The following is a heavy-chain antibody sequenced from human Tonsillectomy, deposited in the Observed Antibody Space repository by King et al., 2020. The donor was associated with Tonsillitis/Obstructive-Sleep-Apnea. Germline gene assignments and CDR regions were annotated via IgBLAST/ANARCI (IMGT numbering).Heavy chain of an antibody. D-gene: IGHD3-10*01. CDR2: FYYSGST. CDR1: GGSISSRSYY. Sequence: QLQESGPGLVKPSETLALTCTVSGGSISSRSYYWGWIRQPPGKGLEWIGSFYYSGSTYNNPSLKSRVTIFVDTSKNQFSLNLSSVTAVDTAVYYCARHNYNNGDWFDPWGQGTLVTVSS. J-gene: IGHJ5*02. V-gene: IGHV4-39*01. CDR3: ARHNYNNGDWFDP.